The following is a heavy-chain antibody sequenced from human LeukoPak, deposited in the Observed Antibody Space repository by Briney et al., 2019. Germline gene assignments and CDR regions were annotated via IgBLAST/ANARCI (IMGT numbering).Heavy chain of an antibody. D-gene: IGHD1-7*01. CDR2: INAGNGNT. J-gene: IGHJ6*02. CDR3: ARARLELYYYGMDV. Sequence: GASVTVSCKASGYTFTSYAMHWVRQASGQRLEWMGWINAGNGNTKYSQKFQGRVTITRDTSASTAYMELSSLRSEDTAVYYCARARLELYYYGMDVWGQGTTVTVSS. CDR1: GYTFTSYA. V-gene: IGHV1-3*01.